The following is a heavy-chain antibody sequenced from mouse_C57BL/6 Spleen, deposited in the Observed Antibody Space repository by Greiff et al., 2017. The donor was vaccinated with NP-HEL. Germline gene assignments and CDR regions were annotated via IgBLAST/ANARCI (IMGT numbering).Heavy chain of an antibody. CDR1: GFTFSDYG. Sequence: EVQLKESGGGLVKPGGSLKLSCAASGFTFSDYGMHWVRQAPEKGLEWVAYISRGSSTIYYADTVKGRFTISRDNAKNTLFLQMTSLRSEDTAMYYCARAGTDYAMDYWGQGTSVTVSS. CDR3: ARAGTDYAMDY. V-gene: IGHV5-17*01. CDR2: ISRGSSTI. D-gene: IGHD4-1*01. J-gene: IGHJ4*01.